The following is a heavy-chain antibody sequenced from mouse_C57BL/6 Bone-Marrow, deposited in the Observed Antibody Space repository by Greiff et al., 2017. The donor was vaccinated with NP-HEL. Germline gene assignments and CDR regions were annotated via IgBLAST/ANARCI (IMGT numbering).Heavy chain of an antibody. J-gene: IGHJ2*01. D-gene: IGHD1-1*01. CDR2: IFPGSGST. Sequence: VQLQQSGPELVKPGASVKISCKASGYTFTDYYINWVKQRPGQGLEWIGWIFPGSGSTYYNEKFKGKATLTVDKSSSTAYMLLSSLTSDDSAVYFCARPPLYYGSSYDYFDYWGQGTTLTVSS. CDR3: ARPPLYYGSSYDYFDY. CDR1: GYTFTDYY. V-gene: IGHV1-75*01.